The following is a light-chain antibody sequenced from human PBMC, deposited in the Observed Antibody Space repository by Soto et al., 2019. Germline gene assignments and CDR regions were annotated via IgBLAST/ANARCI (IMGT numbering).Light chain of an antibody. J-gene: IGLJ2*01. V-gene: IGLV2-14*01. CDR2: EVS. Sequence: QSALTQPPSASGSPGQSVTISCTGTSSDVGGYNYVSWYRQHPGKAPQLIIYEVSNRPSGVSNRFFGSKSGNTASLTISGLQAEDEADYYCSSYTRSSSVVFGGGTKLTVL. CDR3: SSYTRSSSVV. CDR1: SSDVGGYNY.